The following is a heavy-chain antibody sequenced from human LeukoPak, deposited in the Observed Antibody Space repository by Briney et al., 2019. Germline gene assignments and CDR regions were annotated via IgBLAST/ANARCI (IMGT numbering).Heavy chain of an antibody. J-gene: IGHJ4*02. V-gene: IGHV1-18*01. Sequence: GASVTVSCKTSGYTFNNFGITWVRQAPGQGLEWMGWISIGDGRTHYGRKFQDRVSMTREMSSNTAFLELSSLRSDDTAFYFCSRSYYSSSWYYFDHWGQGTLVTVSS. CDR2: ISIGDGRT. CDR3: SRSYYSSSWYYFDH. D-gene: IGHD2-15*01. CDR1: GYTFNNFG.